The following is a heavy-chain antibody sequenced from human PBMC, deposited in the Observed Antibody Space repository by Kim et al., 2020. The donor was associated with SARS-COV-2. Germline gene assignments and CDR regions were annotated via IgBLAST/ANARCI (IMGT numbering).Heavy chain of an antibody. V-gene: IGHV3-33*01. CDR3: ARERNYYDSSGFQGAFDI. Sequence: GGSLRLSCAASGFTFSSYGMHWVRQAPGKGLEWVAVIWYDGSNKYYADSVKGRFTISRDNSKNTLYLQMNSLRAEDTAVYYCARERNYYDSSGFQGAFDIWGQGTMVTVSS. J-gene: IGHJ3*02. D-gene: IGHD3-22*01. CDR2: IWYDGSNK. CDR1: GFTFSSYG.